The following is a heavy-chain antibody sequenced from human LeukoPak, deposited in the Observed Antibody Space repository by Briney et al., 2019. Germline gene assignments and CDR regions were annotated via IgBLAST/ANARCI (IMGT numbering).Heavy chain of an antibody. Sequence: GGSLRLSCAASGFTFSSYWMSWVRQAPGKGLEWVANIKQDGSEKYYVDSVKGRFTISRDNAKNSLYLQMNNLRAEDTAVYYCAREKVLWFGESYNWFDPWGQGTLVTVSS. CDR3: AREKVLWFGESYNWFDP. CDR1: GFTFSSYW. CDR2: IKQDGSEK. D-gene: IGHD3-10*01. J-gene: IGHJ5*02. V-gene: IGHV3-7*01.